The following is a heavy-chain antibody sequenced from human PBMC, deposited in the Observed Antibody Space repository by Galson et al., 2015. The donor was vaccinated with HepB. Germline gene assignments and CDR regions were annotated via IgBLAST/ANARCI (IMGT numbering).Heavy chain of an antibody. CDR3: AHSRKYYDKDNFPPTGLDV. CDR2: IYWNDDK. V-gene: IGHV2-5*01. D-gene: IGHD3-16*01. CDR1: GFSLTTRGLG. Sequence: LVKPTQTLTLTCTFSGFSLTTRGLGVGWVRQPPGKALEWLANIYWNDDKRYNPSLNGRLTITKDTSKNQVVLTVTNMDPVDTATYYCAHSRKYYDKDNFPPTGLDVWGRGTTVTVSS. J-gene: IGHJ6*02.